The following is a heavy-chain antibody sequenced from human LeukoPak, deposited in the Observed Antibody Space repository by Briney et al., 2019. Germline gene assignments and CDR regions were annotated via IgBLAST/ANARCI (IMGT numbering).Heavy chain of an antibody. D-gene: IGHD3-10*01. CDR2: ISGSGGST. CDR1: GFTFSSYA. CDR3: AKVGDYYGLGKYSNFDY. J-gene: IGHJ4*02. Sequence: GGSLRLSCAASGFTFSSYAMSWVRQAPGKGLEWVSAISGSGGSTYYADSVKGRFTISRDNSKNTLYLQMSSLRAEDTAVYYCAKVGDYYGLGKYSNFDYWGQGTLVTVSS. V-gene: IGHV3-23*01.